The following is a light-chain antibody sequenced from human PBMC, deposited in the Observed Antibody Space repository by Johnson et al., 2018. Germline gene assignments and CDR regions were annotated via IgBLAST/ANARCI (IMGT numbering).Light chain of an antibody. J-gene: IGLJ1*01. Sequence: QSVLTHPPSVSAAPGQKVTISCSVSSSNIGNNYVSWYQQLPGTAPKLLIYENNKRPSGIPDRFSGSKSGTSATLGITGLQTGAEADYYCGTWDSSLSAGNVFGTGTKVTVL. V-gene: IGLV1-51*02. CDR1: SSNIGNNY. CDR3: GTWDSSLSAGNV. CDR2: ENN.